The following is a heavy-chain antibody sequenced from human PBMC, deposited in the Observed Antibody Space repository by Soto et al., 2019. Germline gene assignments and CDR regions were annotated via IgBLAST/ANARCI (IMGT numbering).Heavy chain of an antibody. CDR3: ARLETWYSSSSSSVDY. CDR1: GFTFSSYS. D-gene: IGHD6-6*01. CDR2: ISSSSSTI. J-gene: IGHJ4*02. Sequence: GGSLRLSCAASGFTFSSYSMNWVRQAPGKGLEWVSYISSSSSTIYYADSVKGRFTISRDNAKNSLYLQMNSLRDEDTAVYYCARLETWYSSSSSSVDYWGQGTLVTVSS. V-gene: IGHV3-48*02.